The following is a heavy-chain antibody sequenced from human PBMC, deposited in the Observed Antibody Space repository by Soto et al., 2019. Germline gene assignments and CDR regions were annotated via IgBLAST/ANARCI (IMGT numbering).Heavy chain of an antibody. Sequence: ASVKVSCKASGGTFSSYAISWVRQAPGQGLEWMGGIIPIFGTANYAQKFQGRVTITADKSTSTAYMELSSLRSEDTAVYYCARGPQAAAETALWYWGQGTQVTVSS. J-gene: IGHJ4*02. V-gene: IGHV1-69*06. CDR1: GGTFSSYA. D-gene: IGHD6-13*01. CDR2: IIPIFGTA. CDR3: ARGPQAAAETALWY.